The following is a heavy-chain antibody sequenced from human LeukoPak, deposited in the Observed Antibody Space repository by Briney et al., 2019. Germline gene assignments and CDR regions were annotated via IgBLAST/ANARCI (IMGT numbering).Heavy chain of an antibody. CDR1: GFTFSSHA. D-gene: IGHD5-18*01. J-gene: IGHJ3*02. CDR2: IVGTGVSR. CDR3: AKPEGSYGYRPAFDI. V-gene: IGHV3-23*01. Sequence: PGGSLRLSCAASGFTFSSHAMSWVRQAPGRGLEWVSSIVGTGVSRDYADSVKGRFTISRDNSKNTLYLQMNSLRAEDTAVYYCAKPEGSYGYRPAFDIWGQGTMVTVSS.